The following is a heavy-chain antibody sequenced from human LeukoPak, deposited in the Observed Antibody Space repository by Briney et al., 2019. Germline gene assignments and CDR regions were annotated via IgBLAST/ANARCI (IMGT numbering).Heavy chain of an antibody. V-gene: IGHV3-7*01. CDR1: GFTFSNYW. CDR3: ARRVHYGSINYYYYLDV. Sequence: GGSLRLSCAASGFTFSNYWMSWVRQAPGKGLEWVANIKQDGSDKKYVDSVKGRFTISRNNAKNSLSLQLSNLRAGDTGVYFCARRVHYGSINYYYYLDVWGKGTTVTVSS. CDR2: IKQDGSDK. D-gene: IGHD6-19*01. J-gene: IGHJ6*03.